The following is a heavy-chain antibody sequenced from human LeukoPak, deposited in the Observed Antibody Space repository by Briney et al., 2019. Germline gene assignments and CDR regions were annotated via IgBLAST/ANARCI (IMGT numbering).Heavy chain of an antibody. D-gene: IGHD3-22*01. CDR3: ARVKIQRAGYYYDSSGYWDFDY. CDR2: IYYSGST. J-gene: IGHJ4*02. V-gene: IGHV4-59*01. Sequence: SETLSLTCTVSGGSISSYYWSWIRQPPGKGLEWIGYIYYSGSTNYNPSLKSRVTISVDTSKNQFSLKLSSVTAADTAVYYCARVKIQRAGYYYDSSGYWDFDYWGQGTLVTVSS. CDR1: GGSISSYY.